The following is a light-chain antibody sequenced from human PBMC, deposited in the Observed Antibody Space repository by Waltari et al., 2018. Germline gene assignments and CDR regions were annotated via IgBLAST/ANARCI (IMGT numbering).Light chain of an antibody. CDR3: QQYYSTPDT. CDR2: WAS. CDR1: QSVLYSSNNKNY. J-gene: IGKJ2*01. Sequence: DIVMTQSPDSLAVSLGERATINCKSRQSVLYSSNNKNYLAWYQQKPGQPPKLLIYWASTRESGVPDRFSGSGSGTDFTLTISSLQAEDVAVYYCQQYYSTPDTFGQGTKLEIK. V-gene: IGKV4-1*01.